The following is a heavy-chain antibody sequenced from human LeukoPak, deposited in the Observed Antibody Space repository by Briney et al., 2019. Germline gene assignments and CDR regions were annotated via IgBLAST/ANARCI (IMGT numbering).Heavy chain of an antibody. CDR3: ARVPFTAEYSYGYRNPDNWFDP. CDR1: GGSISSYY. Sequence: PSETLSLTCAVSGGSISSYYWSWIRPPPGKGLEWIGYIYYSGSTNYNPSLKSRVTISVDTSKNQFSLKLSSVTVSDTAVYYCARVPFTAEYSYGYRNPDNWFDPWGQGTLVTVSS. CDR2: IYYSGST. J-gene: IGHJ5*02. D-gene: IGHD5-18*01. V-gene: IGHV4-59*01.